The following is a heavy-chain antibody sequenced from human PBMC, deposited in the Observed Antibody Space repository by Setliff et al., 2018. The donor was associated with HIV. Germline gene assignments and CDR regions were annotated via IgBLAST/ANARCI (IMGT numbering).Heavy chain of an antibody. Sequence: GESLKISCAASGFTFSNYAMGWVRQVPGKGLEWVASISNSGRNTYYADSAKGRFIISRDNSKNTLYLQMNSLRVEDTAVYYCARETMYDSRGYLSHYFDYWGQGTPVTVSS. J-gene: IGHJ4*02. CDR3: ARETMYDSRGYLSHYFDY. V-gene: IGHV3-23*01. CDR1: GFTFSNYA. D-gene: IGHD3-22*01. CDR2: ISNSGRNT.